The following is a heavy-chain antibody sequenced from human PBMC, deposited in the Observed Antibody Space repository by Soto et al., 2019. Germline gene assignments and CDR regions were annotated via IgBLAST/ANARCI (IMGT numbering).Heavy chain of an antibody. CDR2: INPSGGST. J-gene: IGHJ5*02. D-gene: IGHD4-17*01. CDR3: ARVVVPTTATTSNWFDP. Sequence: ASVKVSCKASGYNISSYDIIWVRQAPGQGLEWMGIINPSGGSTNYAQRFQGRVTMTSDTSTSTVYMELSSLRADDTAVYYCARVVVPTTATTSNWFDPWGQGTLVTVSS. V-gene: IGHV1-46*01. CDR1: GYNISSYD.